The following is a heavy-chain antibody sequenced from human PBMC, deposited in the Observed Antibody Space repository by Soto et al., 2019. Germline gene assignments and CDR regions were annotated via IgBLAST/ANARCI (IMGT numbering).Heavy chain of an antibody. J-gene: IGHJ4*02. CDR2: IYWDDDK. Sequence: TQTLTLTCTFSGFSFTTSGVGVGWIRQSPGKALEWLALIYWDDDKRYSPSLRDRLTITKDTSKNQVVLTMANMDPVDTATYYCAHRLYGWYSGSYYGYWGQGILVTVSS. CDR1: GFSFTTSGVG. CDR3: AHRLYGWYSGSYYGY. V-gene: IGHV2-5*02. D-gene: IGHD1-26*01.